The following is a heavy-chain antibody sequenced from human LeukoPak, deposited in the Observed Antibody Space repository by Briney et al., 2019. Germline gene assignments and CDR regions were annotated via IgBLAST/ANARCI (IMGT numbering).Heavy chain of an antibody. Sequence: GGSLRLSCAASGFTFSSYSMNWVRQAPGKGLEWVSSISSSSSYIYYADSVKGRFTISRDNARNSLYLQMNSLRAEDTAVYYCARDRPHGPGYWGQGTLVTVSS. CDR2: ISSSSSYI. J-gene: IGHJ4*02. CDR1: GFTFSSYS. D-gene: IGHD5-24*01. CDR3: ARDRPHGPGY. V-gene: IGHV3-21*01.